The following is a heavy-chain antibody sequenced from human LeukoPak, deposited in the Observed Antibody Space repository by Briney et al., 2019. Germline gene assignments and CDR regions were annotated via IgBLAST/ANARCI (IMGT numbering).Heavy chain of an antibody. V-gene: IGHV4-4*07. CDR2: IYTSGST. CDR1: GGSISSYY. Sequence: SETLSLTCTVSGGSISSYYWSWLRQPAGKGLEWIGRIYTSGSTNYNPSLKSRVTMSVDTSKNQFSLKLSSVTAADTAVYYCASLPPEGYCSSTSCYGYWGQGTLVTVSS. J-gene: IGHJ4*02. D-gene: IGHD2-2*01. CDR3: ASLPPEGYCSSTSCYGY.